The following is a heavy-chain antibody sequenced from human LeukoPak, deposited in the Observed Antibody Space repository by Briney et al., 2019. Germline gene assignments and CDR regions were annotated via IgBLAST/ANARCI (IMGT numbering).Heavy chain of an antibody. V-gene: IGHV3-48*03. J-gene: IGHJ4*02. CDR2: ISSSGSTI. CDR1: GFTFSSYE. CDR3: ARDYGSGSYYNWLDY. D-gene: IGHD3-10*01. Sequence: GGSLRLSCAASGFTFSSYEMNWVRQAPGKGLEWVSYISSSGSTIYYADSVKGRFTISRDNAKNSLYLQMNSLRAEDTAVYYCARDYGSGSYYNWLDYWGQGTLVTVSS.